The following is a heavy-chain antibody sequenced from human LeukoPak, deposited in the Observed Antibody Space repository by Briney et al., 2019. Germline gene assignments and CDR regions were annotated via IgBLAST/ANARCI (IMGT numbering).Heavy chain of an antibody. Sequence: ASVKVSCKASGYTFTSYAMNWVRQAPGQGLEWMGWINTNTGNPTYAQGFTGRFVFSLDTSVSTAYLQISSLKAEDTAVYYCARVDPYCSGGSCYYYYYGMDVWGQGTTVTVSS. CDR1: GYTFTSYA. J-gene: IGHJ6*02. CDR3: ARVDPYCSGGSCYYYYYGMDV. D-gene: IGHD2-15*01. V-gene: IGHV7-4-1*02. CDR2: INTNTGNP.